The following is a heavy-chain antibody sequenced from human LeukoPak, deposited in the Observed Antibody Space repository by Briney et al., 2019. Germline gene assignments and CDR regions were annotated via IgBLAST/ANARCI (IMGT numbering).Heavy chain of an antibody. CDR2: INPNSGDT. V-gene: IGHV1-2*02. J-gene: IGHJ4*02. CDR1: GYTFTGYY. D-gene: IGHD6-6*01. CDR3: ARESSSGVLGDY. Sequence: ASVKVSCKASGYTFTGYYMHWVRQAPGQGLEWMGWINPNSGDTNYAQKFQGRVTMTRDTSISTAYMELSRLRSDDTAVYYCARESSSGVLGDYWGQGTLVTVSS.